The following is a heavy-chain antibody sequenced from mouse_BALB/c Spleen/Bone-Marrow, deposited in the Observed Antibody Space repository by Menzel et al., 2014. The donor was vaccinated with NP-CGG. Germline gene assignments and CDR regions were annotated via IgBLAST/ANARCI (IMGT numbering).Heavy chain of an antibody. CDR1: GFNIKDTY. V-gene: IGHV14-3*02. CDR2: IDPANGNT. D-gene: IGHD2-2*01. J-gene: IGHJ2*01. CDR3: ASYVYGYYFDY. Sequence: EVQLQQFGAELVKPGASVKLSCTASGFNIKDTYMHWVKQRPEQGLEWIGRIDPANGNTKYDPKFQGKATITADTSSNTAYVQLSSLTSEDTAVYYCASYVYGYYFDYWGQGTTLTVSS.